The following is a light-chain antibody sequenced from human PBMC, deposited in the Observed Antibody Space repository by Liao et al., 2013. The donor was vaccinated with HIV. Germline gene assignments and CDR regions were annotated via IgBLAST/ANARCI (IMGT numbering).Light chain of an antibody. CDR2: QDS. Sequence: SYELTQPPSVSVSPGQTASITCSGDKLGDKYACWYQQKPGQSPVVVIYQDSKRPSGIPERFSGSNSGNTATLTISGTQAMDEADYYCQAWDSSRRVVFGGGTKLTVL. V-gene: IGLV3-1*01. J-gene: IGLJ2*01. CDR1: KLGDKY. CDR3: QAWDSSRRVV.